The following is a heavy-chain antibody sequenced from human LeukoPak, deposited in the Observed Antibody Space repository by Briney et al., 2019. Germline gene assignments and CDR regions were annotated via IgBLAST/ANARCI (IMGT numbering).Heavy chain of an antibody. Sequence: ASVKVSCKASGYTFTSYAMNWVRQAPGQGLEWMGWINTNTGNPTYAQGFTGRFVFSLDTSVSTAYLQISSLKAEDTAVYYCARVGDYVWGSYLPFDLWGRGTLVTVSS. D-gene: IGHD3-16*02. J-gene: IGHJ2*01. CDR3: ARVGDYVWGSYLPFDL. CDR2: INTNTGNP. CDR1: GYTFTSYA. V-gene: IGHV7-4-1*02.